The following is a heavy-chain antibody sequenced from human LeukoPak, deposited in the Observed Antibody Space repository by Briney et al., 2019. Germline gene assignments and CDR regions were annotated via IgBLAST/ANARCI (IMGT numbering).Heavy chain of an antibody. CDR1: GFTFSSYG. CDR2: IWYDGSNK. V-gene: IGHV3-33*08. CDR3: ARRNLDAFDI. J-gene: IGHJ3*02. D-gene: IGHD1-14*01. Sequence: GGSLRLSCAVSGFTFSSYGMHWVRQAPGKGLEWVAVIWYDGSNKYYAASVKGRLTISRDNSKNTLYLQMNSLRAEDTAVYYCARRNLDAFDIWGQGTMVTVSS.